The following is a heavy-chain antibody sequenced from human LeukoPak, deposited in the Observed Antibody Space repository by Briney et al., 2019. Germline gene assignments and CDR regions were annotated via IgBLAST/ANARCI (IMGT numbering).Heavy chain of an antibody. V-gene: IGHV4-38-2*02. J-gene: IGHJ5*02. CDR2: IYHSGST. CDR3: AGVRIAAAGTASNWFDP. CDR1: GGYISSYY. Sequence: SETLSLTCTVSGGYISSYYWGWIRQPPGKGLEWIGSIYHSGSTYYSPSLKSRVTISVDTSKNQFSLKLSSVTAADTAVYYCAGVRIAAAGTASNWFDPWGQGTLVTVSS. D-gene: IGHD6-13*01.